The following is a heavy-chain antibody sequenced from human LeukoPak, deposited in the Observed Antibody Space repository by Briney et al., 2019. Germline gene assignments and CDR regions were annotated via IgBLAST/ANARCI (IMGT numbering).Heavy chain of an antibody. CDR3: ARETLLDW. D-gene: IGHD3-10*01. CDR1: GFTFSNYN. V-gene: IGHV3-21*01. CDR2: ISSSSSYI. J-gene: IGHJ4*02. Sequence: XGSLRLSCAASGFTFSNYNMNWVRQAPGKGLEWVSSISSSSSYIYYADSVKGRFTISRDNAKNSLYLQMNSLRAEDTAVYYCARETLLDWWGQGTLVTVSP.